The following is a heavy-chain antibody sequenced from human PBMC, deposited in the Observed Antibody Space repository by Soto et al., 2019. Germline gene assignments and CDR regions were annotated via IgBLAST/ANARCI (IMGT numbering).Heavy chain of an antibody. CDR2: ISVYNGDT. J-gene: IGHJ4*02. V-gene: IGHV1-18*01. D-gene: IGHD5-18*01. CDR1: GYIFINYG. CDR3: ARDGYGSAFDY. Sequence: QVQLVQSGAEVEKPGASVKVSCKASGYIFINYGISWVRQAPGQGLEWMGWISVYNGDTNYGQKFQGRVTMTADTSTNTAYMELRSLRSDDTAVYYCARDGYGSAFDYWGQGTLVTVSS.